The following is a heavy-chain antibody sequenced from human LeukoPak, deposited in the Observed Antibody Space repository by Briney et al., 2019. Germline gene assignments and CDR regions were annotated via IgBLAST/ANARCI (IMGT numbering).Heavy chain of an antibody. Sequence: ASVKVSCKASGYTFTSYGISWVRQAPGQGLEWMGWISAYNGNTNYAQKLHGRVTMTTDTSTSTAYMELRSLRSDDTAVYYCASTNRHDYGDYVTWFDPWGQGTVAIVSS. CDR1: GYTFTSYG. D-gene: IGHD4-17*01. J-gene: IGHJ5*02. CDR3: ASTNRHDYGDYVTWFDP. CDR2: ISAYNGNT. V-gene: IGHV1-18*01.